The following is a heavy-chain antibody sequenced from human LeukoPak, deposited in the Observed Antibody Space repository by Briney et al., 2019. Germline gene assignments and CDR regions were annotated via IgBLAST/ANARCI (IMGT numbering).Heavy chain of an antibody. J-gene: IGHJ4*02. D-gene: IGHD3-9*01. CDR3: AATYYDILTGYYLKEGFDY. CDR2: ISSSGSTI. V-gene: IGHV3-48*04. Sequence: GGSLRLSCVASEFPFSGYWMTWVRQAPGKGLEWVSYISSSGSTIYYADSVKGRFTISRDNAKNSLYLQMNSLRAEDTAVYYCAATYYDILTGYYLKEGFDYWGQGTLVTVSS. CDR1: EFPFSGYW.